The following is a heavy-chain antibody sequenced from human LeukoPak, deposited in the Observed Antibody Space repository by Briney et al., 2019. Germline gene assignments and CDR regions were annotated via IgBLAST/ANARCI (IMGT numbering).Heavy chain of an antibody. CDR2: IYHSGST. CDR3: ARGRGYDILTGYLDY. D-gene: IGHD3-9*01. CDR1: GGSISSGGYY. Sequence: PSETLSLTCTVSGGSISSGGYYWSWIRQPPGKGLEWIGYIYHSGSTNYNPSLKSRVTISVDTSKNQFSLKLSSVTAADTAVYYCARGRGYDILTGYLDYWGQGTLVTVSS. V-gene: IGHV4-61*08. J-gene: IGHJ4*02.